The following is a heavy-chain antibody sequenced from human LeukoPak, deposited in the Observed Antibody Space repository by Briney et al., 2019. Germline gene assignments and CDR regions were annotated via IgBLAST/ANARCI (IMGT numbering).Heavy chain of an antibody. CDR2: ISYDGTNK. J-gene: IGHJ4*02. Sequence: GMSLRLSCAASGFTFSSYPMHWVRQAPGKGLEWVAVISYDGTNKWYADSVQGRFAISRDNSKNTLYLQMNSLRPEDTAVYYCARDRLLITVAGTVDQWGRGTLVTVSS. CDR3: ARDRLLITVAGTVDQ. CDR1: GFTFSSYP. V-gene: IGHV3-30*09. D-gene: IGHD6-19*01.